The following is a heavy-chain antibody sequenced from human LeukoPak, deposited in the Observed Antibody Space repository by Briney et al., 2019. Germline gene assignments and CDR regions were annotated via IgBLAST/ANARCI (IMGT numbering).Heavy chain of an antibody. J-gene: IGHJ4*02. V-gene: IGHV4-61*02. CDR3: ARAAGYSSGWIDY. Sequence: SQTLSLTCTVSGGSISSGSYYWSWIRQPAGKGLEWIGRIYTSGSTNYNPSLKSRVTISVDTSKNQFSLKLSSVTAADTAVYYCARAAGYSSGWIDYWGQGTLVTVSS. CDR2: IYTSGST. D-gene: IGHD6-19*01. CDR1: GGSISSGSYY.